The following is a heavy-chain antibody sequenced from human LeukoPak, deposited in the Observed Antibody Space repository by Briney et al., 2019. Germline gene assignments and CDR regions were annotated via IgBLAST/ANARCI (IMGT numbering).Heavy chain of an antibody. J-gene: IGHJ4*02. D-gene: IGHD2-21*01. Sequence: GGSLRLSCAASGFTVSSNYMSWVRQAPGKGLEWVSVIYSGGSTYYADSVKGRFTISRDNSKNTLYLQMNSLRAEDTAVYYCASYHSDPFNYFDYWGQGTLVTVSS. CDR2: IYSGGST. CDR1: GFTVSSNY. CDR3: ASYHSDPFNYFDY. V-gene: IGHV3-53*01.